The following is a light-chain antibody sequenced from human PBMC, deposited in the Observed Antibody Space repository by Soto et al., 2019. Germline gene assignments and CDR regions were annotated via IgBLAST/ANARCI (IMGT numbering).Light chain of an antibody. V-gene: IGLV1-51*02. CDR3: GTWDSSLSAGV. CDR2: ENN. CDR1: SSNIGNNY. J-gene: IGLJ1*01. Sequence: QSVLAQAPSVYAAPGQKVTISCSGSSSNIGNNYVSWYQQLPGTAPKLLIYENNKRPSGIPDRFSGSKSGTSATLGITGLQTGDEADYYCGTWDSSLSAGVFGTGTKVTVL.